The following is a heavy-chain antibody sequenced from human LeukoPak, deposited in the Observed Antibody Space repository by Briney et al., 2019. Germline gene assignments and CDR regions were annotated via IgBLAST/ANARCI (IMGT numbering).Heavy chain of an antibody. Sequence: SETLSLTCAVSGYSISSGYYWGWIRPPPGKGLEWIGSIYHSGSTYYNPSLKSRVTISVDTSKNQFSLKLSSVTAADTAVYYWARDSVLWFGELSIHYYMDVWGKGTTVTVSS. D-gene: IGHD3-10*01. CDR1: GYSISSGYY. J-gene: IGHJ6*03. CDR3: ARDSVLWFGELSIHYYMDV. V-gene: IGHV4-38-2*02. CDR2: IYHSGST.